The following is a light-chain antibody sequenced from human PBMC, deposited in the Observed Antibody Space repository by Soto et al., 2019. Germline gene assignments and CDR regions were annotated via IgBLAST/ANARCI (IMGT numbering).Light chain of an antibody. CDR2: LAS. J-gene: IGKJ4*01. Sequence: DIVLTQSTLSLPVTPGEPASISCRSSQSLLHSNGYNYLAWFLQKAGQSPQLLIYLASSRDSGVPDRFSDSGAGTDFTLKISRVEAEDVGVYYCMQVLQTPFTFGGGPKVDI. CDR3: MQVLQTPFT. CDR1: QSLLHSNGYNY. V-gene: IGKV2-28*01.